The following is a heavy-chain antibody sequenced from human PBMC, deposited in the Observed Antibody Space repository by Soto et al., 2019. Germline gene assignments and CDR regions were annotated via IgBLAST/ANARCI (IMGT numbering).Heavy chain of an antibody. D-gene: IGHD1-1*01. Sequence: QVQLVQSGAEVKKHGASVRVSCKASGYTFTSYGITWVRQAPGQGLEWMGWISVYNGNTNYAQRLQGRVTMTTDTSTTTAYMELRSLRSDDTAVYYCARGQKLFQDGRFDYWGQGTMVTVSS. J-gene: IGHJ4*02. CDR1: GYTFTSYG. CDR3: ARGQKLFQDGRFDY. V-gene: IGHV1-18*01. CDR2: ISVYNGNT.